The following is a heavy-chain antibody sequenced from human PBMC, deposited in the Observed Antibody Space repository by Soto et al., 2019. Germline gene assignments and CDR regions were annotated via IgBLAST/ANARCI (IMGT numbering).Heavy chain of an antibody. D-gene: IGHD1-26*01. CDR3: ESDGVGGTGYFGYFDY. CDR2: VRHDGSDI. V-gene: IGHV3-33*01. CDR1: AFIFTGYG. Sequence: QVQLVESGGGVVQPGRSLRLSCAASAFIFTGYGMHWVRQAPGKGLEWVAVVRHDGSDIHYADSVKGRFIISRDNSKNTPYLQMNSLSEEDTAVYNCESDGVGGTGYFGYFDYWGQVTLVTVSS. J-gene: IGHJ4*02.